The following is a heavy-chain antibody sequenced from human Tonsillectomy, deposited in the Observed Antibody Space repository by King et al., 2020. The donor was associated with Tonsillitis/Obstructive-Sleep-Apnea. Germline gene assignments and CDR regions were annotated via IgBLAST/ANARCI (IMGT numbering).Heavy chain of an antibody. V-gene: IGHV3-64D*06. CDR3: VTDRGCSSVNCFLPCDS. CDR2: INSDGGNT. D-gene: IGHD2-2*01. CDR1: GFTFSSYA. J-gene: IGHJ4*02. Sequence: VQLVESGGGLVQPGGSLGLSCSASGFTFSSYAMHWVRQAPGKGLEYVSTINSDGGNTYYADSVKGRFSISRDNSKETLYLQMSSLRGDDTAVYYCVTDRGCSSVNCFLPCDSWGQGAQVTVSS.